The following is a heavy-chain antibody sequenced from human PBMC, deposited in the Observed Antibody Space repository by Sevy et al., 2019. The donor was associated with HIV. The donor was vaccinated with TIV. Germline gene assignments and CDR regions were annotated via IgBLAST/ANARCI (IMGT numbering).Heavy chain of an antibody. CDR3: ARRGPSTVHDAFDI. V-gene: IGHV3-21*01. D-gene: IGHD4-17*01. J-gene: IGHJ3*02. Sequence: GGSLRLSCAASGFTFTDFYLNWVRQAPGKGLELVSSISGLSNYKFYADSMKGRFTISRDNAENSIYLQMNSLRAEDTAVYFCARRGPSTVHDAFDIWGQGTMVTVSS. CDR2: ISGLSNYK. CDR1: GFTFTDFY.